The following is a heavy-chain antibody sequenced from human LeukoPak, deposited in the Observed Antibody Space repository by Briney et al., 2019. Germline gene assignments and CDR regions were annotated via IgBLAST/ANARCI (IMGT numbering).Heavy chain of an antibody. D-gene: IGHD2/OR15-2a*01. CDR1: GGSISSYY. CDR3: ARDLSPPYYYYYYMDV. J-gene: IGHJ6*03. V-gene: IGHV4-4*07. Sequence: SETLSLTCTVSGGSISSYYWSWIRQPAGKGLEGIGRIYTSGSTNYNPSFKSRVTMSVDTSKNQFSLKLSSVTAADTAVYYCARDLSPPYYYYYYMDVWGKGTTVTVSS. CDR2: IYTSGST.